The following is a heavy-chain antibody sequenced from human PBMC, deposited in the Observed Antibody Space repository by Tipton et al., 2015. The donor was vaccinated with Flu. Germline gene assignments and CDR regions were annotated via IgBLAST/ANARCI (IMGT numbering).Heavy chain of an antibody. J-gene: IGHJ3*02. CDR1: GDSISSYY. Sequence: TLSLTCTVSGDSISSYYWSWIRQSAGRGLEWIGYIYYSGSTNYNPSLKSRVTISVDTSKKQFSLKLSSVTAADTAVYYCARGRDDDFLWGSYRGSFDIWGQGTMVTVSS. CDR2: IYYSGST. CDR3: ARGRDDDFLWGSYRGSFDI. D-gene: IGHD3-16*01. V-gene: IGHV4-59*01.